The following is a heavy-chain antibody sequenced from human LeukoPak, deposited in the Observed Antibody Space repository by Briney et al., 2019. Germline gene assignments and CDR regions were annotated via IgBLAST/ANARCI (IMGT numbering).Heavy chain of an antibody. Sequence: SETLSLTCTVSGDSISSSRYYWGWIRQPPGKGLEWIGSIYYSGGTYYNPSLKSRVTISVDTSKNQFSLKLSSVTAADTAVYYCAGVDTAQGGSWETFDYWGQGTLVTVSS. CDR2: IYYSGGT. V-gene: IGHV4-39*01. D-gene: IGHD5-18*01. CDR3: AGVDTAQGGSWETFDY. J-gene: IGHJ4*02. CDR1: GDSISSSRYY.